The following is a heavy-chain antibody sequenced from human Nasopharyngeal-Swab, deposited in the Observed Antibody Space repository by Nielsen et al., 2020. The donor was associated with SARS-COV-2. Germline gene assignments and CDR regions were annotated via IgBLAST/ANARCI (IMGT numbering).Heavy chain of an antibody. CDR1: GDSISSYY. CDR2: T. J-gene: IGHJ6*03. CDR3: ARRGRIPVYGTSDDFYYYLDV. D-gene: IGHD6-19*01. V-gene: IGHV4-59*08. Sequence: SETLSLTCTVSGDSISSYYWAWIRQPPGKGLEWIGSTNYNPYLTSQVTISVDKSKRQISLRLTSVTAADTAIYYCARRGRIPVYGTSDDFYYYLDVWGKGTRVTVSS.